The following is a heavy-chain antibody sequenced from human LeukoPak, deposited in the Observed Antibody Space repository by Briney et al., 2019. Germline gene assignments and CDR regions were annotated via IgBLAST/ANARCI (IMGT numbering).Heavy chain of an antibody. D-gene: IGHD4-17*01. CDR2: IYYSGST. CDR1: GGSISSYY. J-gene: IGHJ3*02. V-gene: IGHV4-59*08. Sequence: SETLSLTCTVSGGSISSYYWRWIRQPPGKGLEWIGYIYYSGSTRYNPSLKSRVTISVDTSKNQFSLKLSSVTAADTAVYYCARHSPYGDYRGAFDIWGQGTMVTVSS. CDR3: ARHSPYGDYRGAFDI.